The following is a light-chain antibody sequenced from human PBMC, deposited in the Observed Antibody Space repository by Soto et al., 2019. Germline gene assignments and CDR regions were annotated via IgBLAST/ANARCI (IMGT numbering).Light chain of an antibody. J-gene: IGKJ5*01. CDR2: AAS. Sequence: EVVLTQSPGTLSLSPGERASLSCRASQSVSNSFLAWYQQKPGQSPRLLIYAASTRATGIPARFSGSGSGTEFTLTISSLQPEDLAVYYCQQYSEWPPFTFGQGTRLEIK. CDR1: QSVSNSF. V-gene: IGKV3-15*01. CDR3: QQYSEWPPFT.